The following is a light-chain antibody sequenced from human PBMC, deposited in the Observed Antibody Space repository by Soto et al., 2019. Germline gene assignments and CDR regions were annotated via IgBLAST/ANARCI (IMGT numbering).Light chain of an antibody. CDR2: GAN. J-gene: IGKJ2*01. Sequence: EMVLTQSPGTLSLSPGEGATLSCRASQSIRVRYLAWYQQRPGQAPRLLIHGANSRASGIPDRFSGVRSGKDFTLTISTLEPDDVAVYYCPHYGTSSSTCGQGTKLEIK. CDR3: PHYGTSSST. CDR1: QSIRVRY. V-gene: IGKV3-20*01.